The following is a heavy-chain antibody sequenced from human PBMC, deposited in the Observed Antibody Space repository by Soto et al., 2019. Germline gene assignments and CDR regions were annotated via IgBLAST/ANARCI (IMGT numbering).Heavy chain of an antibody. Sequence: QVQLQESGPGLVKPSQTLSLTCTVSGGSIGSGGYYWDWIRQHPGKGPEWIGYIHYSGNTYYNPSLKCRLTISLDTSKNQFSLHLSSVTAADTAVYYCATNHDDISGRTPLLFDSWGQGTLVTVSS. CDR1: GGSIGSGGYY. V-gene: IGHV4-31*03. D-gene: IGHD3-22*01. CDR3: ATNHDDISGRTPLLFDS. CDR2: IHYSGNT. J-gene: IGHJ4*02.